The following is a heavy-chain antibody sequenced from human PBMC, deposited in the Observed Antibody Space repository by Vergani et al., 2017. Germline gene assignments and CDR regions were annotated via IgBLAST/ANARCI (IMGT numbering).Heavy chain of an antibody. CDR3: ARDPRGYGGDPEDYYYGMDV. CDR2: IIPVLGKT. CDR1: GGTFSSYA. J-gene: IGHJ6*02. Sequence: QVQLVQSGAEVKKPGSSVKVSCKASGGTFSSYAISWVRQAPGQGLEWMGRIIPVLGKTKYAQDFQGRLTITADTSTSTAYMELTSLRSQHTAVYYCARDPRGYGGDPEDYYYGMDVWGQGTTVTVSS. V-gene: IGHV1-69*09. D-gene: IGHD2-21*02.